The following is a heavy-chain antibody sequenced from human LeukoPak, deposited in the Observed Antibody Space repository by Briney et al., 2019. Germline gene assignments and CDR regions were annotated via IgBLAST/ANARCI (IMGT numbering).Heavy chain of an antibody. J-gene: IGHJ3*02. CDR2: IYYSGST. CDR1: GGSISSYY. D-gene: IGHD2-2*01. V-gene: IGHV4-59*01. Sequence: SETLSLTCTVSGGSISSYYWSWIRQPPGKGLEWIGYIYYSGSTNYNPSLKSRVTISVDTSKNQFSLKLSPVTAADTAVYYCAREKRVVKGAFDIWGQGTMVTVSS. CDR3: AREKRVVKGAFDI.